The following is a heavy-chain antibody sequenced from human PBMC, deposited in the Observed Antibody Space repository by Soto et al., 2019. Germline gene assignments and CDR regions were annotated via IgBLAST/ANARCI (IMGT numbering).Heavy chain of an antibody. CDR1: GFTFSSYA. J-gene: IGHJ6*02. CDR3: ARRFRIAVAGLIYYYYGMDV. Sequence: GGSLRLSCAASGFTFSSYAMHWVRQAPGKGLEWVAVISYDGSNKYYADSVKGRFTISRDNSKNTRYLQMNSLRAEDTAVYYCARRFRIAVAGLIYYYYGMDVWGQGTTVTVSS. D-gene: IGHD6-19*01. CDR2: ISYDGSNK. V-gene: IGHV3-30-3*01.